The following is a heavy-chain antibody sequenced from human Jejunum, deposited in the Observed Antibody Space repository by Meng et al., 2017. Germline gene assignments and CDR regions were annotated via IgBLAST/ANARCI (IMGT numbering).Heavy chain of an antibody. CDR2: MHQSGSS. J-gene: IGHJ4*02. CDR3: ARGWKYAWFN. Sequence: QVQLQESGPGLVRPSGALALPCAVSGGFSRIYWGSWLRQPPGKGLEWIGEMHQSGSSNYNPSLKGRLTMSVDESKNHFSLKLNSVTAADTAVYYCARGWKYAWFNWGQGTLVTVSS. CDR1: GGFSRIYW. D-gene: IGHD1-7*01. V-gene: IGHV4-4*02.